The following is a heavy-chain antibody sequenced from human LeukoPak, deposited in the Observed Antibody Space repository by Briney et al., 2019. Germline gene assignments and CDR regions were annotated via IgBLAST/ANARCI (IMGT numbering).Heavy chain of an antibody. CDR1: GYTFTSYD. Sequence: ASVKVSCKASGYTFTSYDINWVRQAPGQGLEWMGWMNPNSGNTGHAQKFQGRVTMTRDTSISTAYMELGSVRSEDTAIYYCARGVNSSPGNWFDPWGQGTLVTVSS. CDR3: ARGVNSSPGNWFDP. D-gene: IGHD3-10*01. J-gene: IGHJ5*02. CDR2: MNPNSGNT. V-gene: IGHV1-8*01.